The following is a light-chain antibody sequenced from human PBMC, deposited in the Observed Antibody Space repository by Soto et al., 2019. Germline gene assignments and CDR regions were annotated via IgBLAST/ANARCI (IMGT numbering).Light chain of an antibody. CDR2: GAS. CDR1: QSVSSSY. CDR3: QQYDSSPVT. V-gene: IGKV3-20*01. J-gene: IGKJ1*01. Sequence: EIVLTQSPGTLSLSPGERATLSCRASQSVSSSYLAWYQQKPGQAPRLLIYGASSRATGIPDRFSGSGSGTAFTLPISRLEPEDFAVYYCQQYDSSPVTFGQGTKVEIK.